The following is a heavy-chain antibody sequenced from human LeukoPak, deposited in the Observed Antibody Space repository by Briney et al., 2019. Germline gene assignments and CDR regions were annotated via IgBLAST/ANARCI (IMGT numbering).Heavy chain of an antibody. V-gene: IGHV3-30-3*01. J-gene: IGHJ6*02. CDR3: ARTRSGIVVEEQLVLDYYYYYGMDV. CDR1: GFTFSSYA. D-gene: IGHD6-13*01. Sequence: GGSLRLSCAASGFTFSSYAMHWVRPAPGKGLEWVAVISYDGSNKYYADSVKGRFTISRDNSKNTLYLQMNSLRAEDTAVYYCARTRSGIVVEEQLVLDYYYYYGMDVWGQGTTVTVS. CDR2: ISYDGSNK.